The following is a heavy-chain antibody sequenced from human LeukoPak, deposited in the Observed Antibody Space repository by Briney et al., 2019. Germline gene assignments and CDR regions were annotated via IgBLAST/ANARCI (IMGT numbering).Heavy chain of an antibody. CDR3: AKDGPYGSGSYYNFPYYMDV. CDR1: GFTFSSYG. D-gene: IGHD3-10*01. Sequence: GGSLRLSCAASGFTFSSYGMHWVRQAPGKGLEWVAFIRYDGSNKYYADSVKGRFTISRDNSKKTLYLQMNSLRAEDTAVYYCAKDGPYGSGSYYNFPYYMDVWGKGTTVTISS. CDR2: IRYDGSNK. V-gene: IGHV3-30*02. J-gene: IGHJ6*03.